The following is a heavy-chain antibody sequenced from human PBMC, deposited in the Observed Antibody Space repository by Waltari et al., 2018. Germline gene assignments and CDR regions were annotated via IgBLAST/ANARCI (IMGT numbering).Heavy chain of an antibody. CDR2: ISGRGGTA. V-gene: IGHV3-23*01. CDR3: AKGCSGVTCNSGEWGMDV. Sequence: EVQLLESGGGLVQPGGSLRLSCAPSGFTFSSNAFTWVRQSPGKGREWVSAISGRGGTAYYADSVKGRFTISRDNSKNTLYLQMNSLRADDTAVYYCAKGCSGVTCNSGEWGMDVWGQGTTVTVSS. D-gene: IGHD2-15*01. CDR1: GFTFSSNA. J-gene: IGHJ6*02.